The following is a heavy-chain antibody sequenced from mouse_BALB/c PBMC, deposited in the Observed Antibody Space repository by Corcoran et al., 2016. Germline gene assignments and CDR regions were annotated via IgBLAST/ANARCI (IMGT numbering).Heavy chain of an antibody. CDR2: IDPANGNT. J-gene: IGHJ4*01. Sequence: EVQLQQSGAELVKPGASVKLSCTASGFNIKDTYMHWVKQRPEQGLEWIGRIDPANGNTKYDPKFQGKATITADTSSNTAYLQLSSLTSEDTAVYYCARTIYYYGRSGYWGQGTSVTVSS. CDR3: ARTIYYYGRSGY. V-gene: IGHV14-3*02. CDR1: GFNIKDTY. D-gene: IGHD1-1*01.